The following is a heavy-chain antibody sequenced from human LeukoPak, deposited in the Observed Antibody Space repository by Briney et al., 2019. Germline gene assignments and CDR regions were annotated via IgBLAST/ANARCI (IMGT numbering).Heavy chain of an antibody. CDR1: GFTFSSNG. CDR2: ISDDASKK. J-gene: IGHJ4*02. D-gene: IGHD1-1*01. V-gene: IGHV3-30*03. Sequence: PGGSLRLSCAASGFTFSSNGMHWVRQAPGKGLEWVAVISDDASKKYYVDSVKGRFTISRDNSKNTLYLQMNSLRTEDTAVYYCARGPTGFINYWGQGTLVTVSS. CDR3: ARGPTGFINY.